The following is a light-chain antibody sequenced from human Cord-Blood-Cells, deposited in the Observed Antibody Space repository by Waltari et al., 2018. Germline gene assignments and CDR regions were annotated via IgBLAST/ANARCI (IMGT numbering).Light chain of an antibody. CDR2: AAS. Sequence: ISMTKSSSRFSASTAPRVTVTCPASQGIRSYLAWYQQKAGKAPKLLIYAASTLQSGVPSRFSGSGSGTDFTLTISCLQSEDFATYYCQQYYSYPESFGQGTKLEIK. CDR3: QQYYSYPES. CDR1: QGIRSY. J-gene: IGKJ2*03. V-gene: IGKV1-8*01.